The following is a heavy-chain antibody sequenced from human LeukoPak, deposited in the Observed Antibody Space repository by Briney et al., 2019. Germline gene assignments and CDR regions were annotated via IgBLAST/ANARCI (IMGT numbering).Heavy chain of an antibody. Sequence: ASVKVSCKASGYTFTSYAMHWVRQAPGQRLEWMGWINAGNGNTKYSQSFQGRVTITRDTSTSTAYMELSSLRSEDTAVYYCATQDIVVVPAAPFNYYYYGMDVWGKGTTVTVSS. V-gene: IGHV1-3*01. J-gene: IGHJ6*04. CDR1: GYTFTSYA. CDR3: ATQDIVVVPAAPFNYYYYGMDV. CDR2: INAGNGNT. D-gene: IGHD2-2*01.